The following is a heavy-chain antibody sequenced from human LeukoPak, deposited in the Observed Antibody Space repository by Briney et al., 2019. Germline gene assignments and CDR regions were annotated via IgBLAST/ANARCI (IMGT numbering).Heavy chain of an antibody. CDR2: ISYDGGQK. Sequence: PGGSLRLSCAASGFTFSRNAMHWVRQPPGRGLEWVAVISYDGGQKFYADSVKGRFTISRDNSKNTLYLQMNSLRAEDTAVYYCAKPQRADYYGSGSPDYWGQGTLVTVSS. CDR3: AKPQRADYYGSGSPDY. J-gene: IGHJ4*02. V-gene: IGHV3-30*04. D-gene: IGHD3-10*01. CDR1: GFTFSRNA.